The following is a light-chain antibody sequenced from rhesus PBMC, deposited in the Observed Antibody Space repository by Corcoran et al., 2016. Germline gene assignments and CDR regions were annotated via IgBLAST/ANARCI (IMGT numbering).Light chain of an antibody. J-gene: IGKJ4*01. CDR1: ENVNNY. Sequence: DIQMTQSPSSLSASVGDRVTITCRASENVNNYLNWYQQKPGKAPKLLIYKASTLQSGVPSRFSGSGSGTEYMFTISSLQPEDVATYYCQQGYSYPLTFGGGTKVELK. CDR2: KAS. V-gene: IGKV1-74*01. CDR3: QQGYSYPLT.